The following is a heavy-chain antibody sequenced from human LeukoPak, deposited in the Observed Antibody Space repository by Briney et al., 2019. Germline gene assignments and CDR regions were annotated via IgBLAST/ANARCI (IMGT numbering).Heavy chain of an antibody. Sequence: ASVKVSCKASGYTFTGYYMHWVRQAPGQGLEWMGWINPNSGGTNYAQKFQGRVTMTRDTSISTASMELSSLKSDDTAVYYCANQGSGGSSGFDYWGQGTLVTVSS. V-gene: IGHV1-2*02. CDR3: ANQGSGGSSGFDY. CDR2: INPNSGGT. D-gene: IGHD2-15*01. CDR1: GYTFTGYY. J-gene: IGHJ4*02.